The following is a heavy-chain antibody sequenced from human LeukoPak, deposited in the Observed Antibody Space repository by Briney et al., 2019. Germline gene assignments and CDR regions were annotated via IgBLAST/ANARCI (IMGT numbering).Heavy chain of an antibody. Sequence: PGGSLRLSCAASGFTFSSYWMHWVRQAPGKGLVWVSRINSDGSSTTYADSAKGRFTISRDNAKNTLYLQMNSLRAEDTAVYYCVRAYYYGSGSYPGDCWGQGTLVTVSS. J-gene: IGHJ4*02. D-gene: IGHD3-10*01. CDR3: VRAYYYGSGSYPGDC. V-gene: IGHV3-74*01. CDR1: GFTFSSYW. CDR2: INSDGSST.